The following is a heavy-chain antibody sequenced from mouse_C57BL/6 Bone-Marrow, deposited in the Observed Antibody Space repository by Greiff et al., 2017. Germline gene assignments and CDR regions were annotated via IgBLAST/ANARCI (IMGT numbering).Heavy chain of an antibody. CDR3: AREGVTTVVFDY. V-gene: IGHV1-81*01. D-gene: IGHD1-1*01. CDR1: GYTFTSYG. CDR2: IYPRSGNT. J-gene: IGHJ2*01. Sequence: VQLQQSGAELARPGASVKLYCKASGYTFTSYGISWVKQRTGQGLEWIGEIYPRSGNTYYNEKFKGKATLTADKSSSTAYMELRSLTSEDSAVYFCAREGVTTVVFDYWGQGTTLTVSS.